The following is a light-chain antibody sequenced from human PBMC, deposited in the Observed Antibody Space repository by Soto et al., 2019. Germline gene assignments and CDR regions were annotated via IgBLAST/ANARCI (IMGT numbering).Light chain of an antibody. CDR2: GAS. V-gene: IGKV3-15*01. Sequence: EIVMTQSPATLSVSPGARVTLSCRASQSVSSNLAWYQQKPVQAPRLLIYGASTRATGIPARFSGSGSGTECTLTISSLQSEDFAVYYCQQYNDWPTITVGQGTRLEIK. CDR3: QQYNDWPTIT. J-gene: IGKJ5*01. CDR1: QSVSSN.